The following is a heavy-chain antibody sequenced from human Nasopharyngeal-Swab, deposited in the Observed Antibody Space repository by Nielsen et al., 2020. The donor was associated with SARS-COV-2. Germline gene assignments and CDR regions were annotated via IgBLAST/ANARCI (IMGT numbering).Heavy chain of an antibody. D-gene: IGHD4-11*01. CDR1: GFTFDDYA. Sequence: GGSLRLSCAASGFTFDDYAMYWVRQAPGKGLEWVSGISWNGNIRGHADSVEGRFTISRDNAKNSLYLLMNSLRSEDTALYYCARGTADYSNPSFDYWGQGTLVTVPS. CDR3: ARGTADYSNPSFDY. J-gene: IGHJ4*02. V-gene: IGHV3-9*01. CDR2: ISWNGNIR.